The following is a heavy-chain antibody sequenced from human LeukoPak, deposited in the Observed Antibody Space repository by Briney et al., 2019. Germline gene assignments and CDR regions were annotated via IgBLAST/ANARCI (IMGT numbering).Heavy chain of an antibody. CDR2: VYLRDSDT. CDR3: ARQRGYRMTKDGFDV. Sequence: GESLKISCKVSGVPSTNYWIAWVRQMPGRGLEWMGIVYLRDSDTRYSPSLQGQVTISADKSINTAYLQWSSLKASDSGMYYCARQRGYRMTKDGFDVWGQGTMVTVSA. V-gene: IGHV5-51*01. CDR1: GVPSTNYW. D-gene: IGHD2-2*03. J-gene: IGHJ3*01.